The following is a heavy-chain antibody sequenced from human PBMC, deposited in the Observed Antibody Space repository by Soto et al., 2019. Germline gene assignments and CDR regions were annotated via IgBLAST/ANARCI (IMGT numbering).Heavy chain of an antibody. J-gene: IGHJ4*02. CDR2: IYYSGST. Sequence: PSETLSLTCTVSGGSISSYYWSWIRQPPGKGLEWIGYIYYSGSTNYNPSLKSRVTISVDTSKNQFSLKLSSVTAADTAVYYCARHRAAVAGTFDYWGQGTLVTVS. CDR1: GGSISSYY. D-gene: IGHD6-19*01. V-gene: IGHV4-59*08. CDR3: ARHRAAVAGTFDY.